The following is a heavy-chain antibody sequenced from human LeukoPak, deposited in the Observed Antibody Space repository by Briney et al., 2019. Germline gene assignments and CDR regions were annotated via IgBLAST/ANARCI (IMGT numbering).Heavy chain of an antibody. J-gene: IGHJ4*02. CDR2: IYSGGST. CDR1: GFTVSSNY. D-gene: IGHD6-13*01. Sequence: GGSLRLSCAASGFTVSSNYMSWVRQAPGKGLEWVSVIYSGGSTYYADSVKGRFTISRDNSKNTLYLQMNSLRAEDTAVYYCARDRPYSSSWYYFDYWGQGTLVTVSS. V-gene: IGHV3-53*01. CDR3: ARDRPYSSSWYYFDY.